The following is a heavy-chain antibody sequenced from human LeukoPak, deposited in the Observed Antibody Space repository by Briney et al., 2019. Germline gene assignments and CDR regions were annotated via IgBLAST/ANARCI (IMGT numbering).Heavy chain of an antibody. J-gene: IGHJ4*02. CDR2: VSDSGSGT. D-gene: IGHD6-13*01. V-gene: IGHV3-23*01. CDR1: GFTFSTYA. Sequence: PGGSLRLSCAASGFTFSTYAMSWVRQAPGRGLEWVSAVSDSGSGTYYADSVKGRFTISRDNSKNTLYLQMTSLRAEGTAVYYCARAGIDEYYFDYWGQGTLVTVSS. CDR3: ARAGIDEYYFDY.